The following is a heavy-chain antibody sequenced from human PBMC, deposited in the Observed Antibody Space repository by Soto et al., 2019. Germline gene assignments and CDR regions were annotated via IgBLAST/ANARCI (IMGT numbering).Heavy chain of an antibody. CDR2: VSGGSGST. CDR1: GFSFSTYG. J-gene: IGHJ4*02. V-gene: IGHV3-23*01. CDR3: AKWNGDGDY. D-gene: IGHD1-1*01. Sequence: EVQLLESGGGLVQPGGSLRLSCAVSGFSFSTYGVTWVRQAPGKGLEWVSGVSGGSGSTHYADSVKGRFTITGDNSKNTVYLQMNSLRVEDTAVYYCAKWNGDGDYGCQGTRVTVSS.